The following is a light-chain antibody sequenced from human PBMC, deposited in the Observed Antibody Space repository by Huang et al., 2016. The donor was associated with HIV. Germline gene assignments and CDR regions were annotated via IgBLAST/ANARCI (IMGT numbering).Light chain of an antibody. CDR2: NTS. J-gene: IGKJ4*01. CDR3: QHRTNWPRT. V-gene: IGKV3-11*01. CDR1: QNVGSF. Sequence: PGERATLSCRASQNVGSFLAWYRHKPGQAPRLLIYNTSNRATDIPARFSGSGSGTDFTLTISSLEPEDFAVYYCQHRTNWPRTFGGGTKVEIK.